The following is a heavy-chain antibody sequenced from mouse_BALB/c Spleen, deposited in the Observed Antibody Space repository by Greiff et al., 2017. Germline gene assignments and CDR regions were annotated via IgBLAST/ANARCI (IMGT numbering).Heavy chain of an antibody. CDR2: ISSGGSYT. J-gene: IGHJ4*01. D-gene: IGHD2-3*01. V-gene: IGHV5-9-4*01. CDR3: ARGGDGYYDYAMDY. Sequence: EVKLMESGGGLVKPGGSLKLSCAASGFTFSSYAMSWVRQSPEKRLEWVAEISSGGSYTYYPDTVTGRFTISRDNAKNTLYLEMSSLRSEDTAMYYCARGGDGYYDYAMDYWGQGTSVTVSS. CDR1: GFTFSSYA.